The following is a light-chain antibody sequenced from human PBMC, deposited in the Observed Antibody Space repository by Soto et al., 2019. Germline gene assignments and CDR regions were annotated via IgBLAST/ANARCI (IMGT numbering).Light chain of an antibody. CDR3: AAWDDSLNGWV. J-gene: IGLJ3*02. V-gene: IGLV1-44*01. CDR2: SSN. Sequence: QSVLTQPPSASGTPGQRVTISCSGSSSNIGSNTVNWYQQFPGAAPKLLIYSSNQWPSGVPDRFSGSKSGTSASLAISGLQSEDEADYYCAAWDDSLNGWVFGGGTKLTVL. CDR1: SSNIGSNT.